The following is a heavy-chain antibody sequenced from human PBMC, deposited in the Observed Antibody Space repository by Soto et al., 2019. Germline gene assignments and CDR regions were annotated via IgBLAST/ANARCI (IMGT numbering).Heavy chain of an antibody. CDR3: ATNARGPGAFDI. D-gene: IGHD3-10*01. Sequence: ASVKVSCKASGYTLISYAMHWVRQAPGQRLEWMGWINAGSGNTYYSQTFQGRVTITRDTSASTAYMEMSSLRSEDKAVYYSATNARGPGAFDIWGQGTMVTVSS. CDR2: INAGSGNT. J-gene: IGHJ3*02. CDR1: GYTLISYA. V-gene: IGHV1-3*01.